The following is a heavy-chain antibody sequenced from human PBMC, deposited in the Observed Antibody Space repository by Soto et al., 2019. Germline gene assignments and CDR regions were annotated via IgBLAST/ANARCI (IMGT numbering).Heavy chain of an antibody. CDR1: GFTVSSNY. J-gene: IGHJ6*02. Sequence: EVQLVESGGGLVQPGGSLRLSCAASGFTVSSNYMSWVRQAPGKGLEWVSVIYSGGSTYYADSVKGRFTISRDNSKNTLYLQMNSLRAEDTAVYYCASYSSSSALYYYYGMDVWGQGTTVTVSS. CDR3: ASYSSSSALYYYYGMDV. D-gene: IGHD6-13*01. V-gene: IGHV3-66*01. CDR2: IYSGGST.